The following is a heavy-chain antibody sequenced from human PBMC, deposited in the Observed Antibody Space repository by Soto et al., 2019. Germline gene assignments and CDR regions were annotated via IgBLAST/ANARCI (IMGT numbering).Heavy chain of an antibody. V-gene: IGHV3-53*01. CDR2: IYSGGYT. J-gene: IGHJ4*02. D-gene: IGHD3-16*01. CDR3: ATPGGGGGY. CDR1: GFTVSNNY. Sequence: EVQLVESGGGLIQPGGSLRLSCAVSGFTVSNNYMSWVRQAPGKGLEGVSVIYSGGYTAYGDSVKGRFTISRDNSKNTICLKVNGRGAEDPAVFSCATPGGGGGYWGQGTLVTVSS.